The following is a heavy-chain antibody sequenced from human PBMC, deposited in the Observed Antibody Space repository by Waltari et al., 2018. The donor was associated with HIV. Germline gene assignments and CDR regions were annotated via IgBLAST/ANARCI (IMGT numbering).Heavy chain of an antibody. J-gene: IGHJ4*02. V-gene: IGHV3-23*01. CDR2: ISGTGDTI. CDR3: TKGGFCNRGSCYKRFDS. Sequence: QILESGGGWVPPGGSLGLSCEASGFNFGSYALTWVRQPPRKGLEGVSVISGTGDTILNADTVKGRVTISRDNSKNEVYLQMDSLKDEDTAMYYCTKGGFCNRGSCYKRFDSWSQGTAVTVSP. CDR1: GFNFGSYA. D-gene: IGHD2-15*01.